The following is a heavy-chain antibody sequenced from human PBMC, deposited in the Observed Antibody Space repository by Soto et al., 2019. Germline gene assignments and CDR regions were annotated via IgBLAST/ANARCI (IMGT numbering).Heavy chain of an antibody. CDR1: GSTFGSHG. CDR3: ARGAMANFDY. CDR2: FIAMLGTP. Sequence: TSMKVNCKASGSTFGSHGIAWVRQAPGQGLEWMGGFIAMLGTPTYAKKVQGRATITADESLTSSYLELRSLRSGDTAVYFCARGAMANFDYWGQGTVVTVSS. D-gene: IGHD5-18*01. V-gene: IGHV1-69*13. J-gene: IGHJ4*02.